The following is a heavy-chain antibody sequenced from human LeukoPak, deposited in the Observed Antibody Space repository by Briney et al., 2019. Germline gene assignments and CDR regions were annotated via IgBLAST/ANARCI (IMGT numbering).Heavy chain of an antibody. D-gene: IGHD3-10*01. V-gene: IGHV3-11*04. CDR2: ISSSGSTI. Sequence: GGSLRLSCAASGFTFSDYYMSWIRQAPGKGLEWVSYISSSGSTIYYADSVKGRFTISRDNAKNSLYLQMNSLRAEDTAVYYCARDFYGSGSYRSHFDYWGQGTPVTVSS. J-gene: IGHJ4*02. CDR1: GFTFSDYY. CDR3: ARDFYGSGSYRSHFDY.